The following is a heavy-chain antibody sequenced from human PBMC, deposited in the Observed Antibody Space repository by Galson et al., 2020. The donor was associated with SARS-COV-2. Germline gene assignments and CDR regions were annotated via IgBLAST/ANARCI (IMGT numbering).Heavy chain of an antibody. V-gene: IGHV4-59*01. CDR3: ARGWDDYVWGTYRSAYFFDY. Sequence: ASETLSLTCTVSGGSFSRYYWNWIRQPPGKGLEWIGYMYYSGTTNYNPSLKSRITISVDTSKNQFSLRLSSVTAADTAVYYCARGWDDYVWGTYRSAYFFDYWGQGTLVTVSS. D-gene: IGHD3-16*02. CDR1: GGSFSRYY. CDR2: MYYSGTT. J-gene: IGHJ4*02.